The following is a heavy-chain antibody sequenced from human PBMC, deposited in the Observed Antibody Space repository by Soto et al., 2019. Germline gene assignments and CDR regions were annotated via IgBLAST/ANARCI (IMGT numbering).Heavy chain of an antibody. CDR1: GYTFTNYI. CDR3: ARGGGILTAYYLLHDF. J-gene: IGHJ4*02. D-gene: IGHD3-9*01. V-gene: IGHV1-3*01. CDR2: INAGNSNT. Sequence: QVQLVQSGAEVKKPGASVKVSYKASGYTFTNYILHWVRQAPGQRLEWMGWINAGNSNTKYSQKFQGRVTITRDTSASTAYMELSSLKSEDTAVYYCARGGGILTAYYLLHDFWGQGTLVTVSS.